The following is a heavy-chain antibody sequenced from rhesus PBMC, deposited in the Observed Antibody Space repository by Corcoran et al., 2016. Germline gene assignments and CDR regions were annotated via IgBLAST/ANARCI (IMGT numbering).Heavy chain of an antibody. D-gene: IGHD1-1*01. CDR3: ARASYYFDY. CDR1: GGSISSGYYY. V-gene: IGHV4-122*02. J-gene: IGHJ4*01. CDR2: IPQRGGT. Sequence: QVQLQESGPGLVKPSETLSLTCAVSGGSISSGYYYWSWIRQPPGKGLEWIGSIPQRGGTSYTPTLKSRVTISRDTSKNQFSLKLSSVTAADTAVYYCARASYYFDYWGQGVLVTVSS.